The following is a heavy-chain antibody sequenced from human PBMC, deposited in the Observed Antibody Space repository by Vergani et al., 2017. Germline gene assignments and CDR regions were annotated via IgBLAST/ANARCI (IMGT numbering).Heavy chain of an antibody. J-gene: IGHJ4*02. CDR1: GFSFPGYA. Sequence: EVQLLESGGGLVQPGGSLRLSCEASGFSFPGYAMSWVRQAPGKGLEWVSSVSGSSATPYYADSVEGRFIISRDNSKNTLYLQMSSLRVEDTAIYYCAELYGDDGYSPFWGQGTLVTVSS. CDR2: VSGSSATP. D-gene: IGHD5-18*01. V-gene: IGHV3-23*01. CDR3: AELYGDDGYSPF.